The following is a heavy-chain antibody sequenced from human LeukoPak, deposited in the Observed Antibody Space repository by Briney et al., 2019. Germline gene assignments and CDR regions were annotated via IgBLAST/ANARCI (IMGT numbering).Heavy chain of an antibody. Sequence: SETLSLTCVVYGGSFSGYYWSWIRQPPGKGLEWIGEINHSGSTNYNPSLKSRVTISVDTSKNQFSLKLSSVTAADTAVYYCARGLWSGYYSGAFDYWGQGTLVTVSS. V-gene: IGHV4-34*01. CDR1: GGSFSGYY. CDR2: INHSGST. CDR3: ARGLWSGYYSGAFDY. D-gene: IGHD3-3*01. J-gene: IGHJ4*02.